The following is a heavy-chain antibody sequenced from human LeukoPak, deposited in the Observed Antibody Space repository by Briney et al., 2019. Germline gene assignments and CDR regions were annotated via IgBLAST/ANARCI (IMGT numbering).Heavy chain of an antibody. V-gene: IGHV1-2*02. J-gene: IGHJ4*02. Sequence: ASVKVSCKASGYTFSGYFMNWVRQAPGQGLEWMGWINPNSGGTNYAQKFQGRVTMTRDTSISTAYMELSSLRSDDTAVYYCARADSAYDFCYWGQGTLVTVSS. D-gene: IGHD5-12*01. CDR2: INPNSGGT. CDR3: ARADSAYDFCY. CDR1: GYTFSGYF.